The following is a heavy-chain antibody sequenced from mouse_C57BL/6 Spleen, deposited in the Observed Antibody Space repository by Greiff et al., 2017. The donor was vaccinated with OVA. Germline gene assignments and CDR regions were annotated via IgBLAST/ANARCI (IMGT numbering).Heavy chain of an antibody. CDR3: ARSGGIYGKGAMDY. J-gene: IGHJ4*01. V-gene: IGHV1-50*01. Sequence: VQLQQPGAELVKPGASVKLSCKASGYTFTSYWMQWVKQRPGQGLEWIGEIDPSDSYTNYNQKFKGKATLTVDTSSSTAYMQLSSLTSEDSAVYYCARSGGIYGKGAMDYWGQGTSVTVSS. D-gene: IGHD1-1*02. CDR1: GYTFTSYW. CDR2: IDPSDSYT.